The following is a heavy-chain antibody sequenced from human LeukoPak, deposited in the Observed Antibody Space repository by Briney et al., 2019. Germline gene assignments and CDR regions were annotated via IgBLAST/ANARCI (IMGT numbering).Heavy chain of an antibody. CDR2: IYHSGST. Sequence: SETLSLTCIVSGGSINSRTYHWGWIRQSPGKGLEWIGSIYHSGSTYYNPSLKSRVTISVDTSKNQFSLKLSSVTAADTAVYYCARLNWYYYDSSGYSFGAFDIWGQGTMVTVSS. D-gene: IGHD3-22*01. J-gene: IGHJ3*02. V-gene: IGHV4-39*07. CDR3: ARLNWYYYDSSGYSFGAFDI. CDR1: GGSINSRTYH.